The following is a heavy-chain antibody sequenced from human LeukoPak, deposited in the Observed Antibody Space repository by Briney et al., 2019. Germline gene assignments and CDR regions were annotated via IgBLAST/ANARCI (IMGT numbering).Heavy chain of an antibody. J-gene: IGHJ4*02. CDR3: ARGVGYCSGGKCYFDF. D-gene: IGHD2-15*01. CDR2: IYYSGDT. Sequence: SQTLSLTCTVSGGSISSGGYYWSWIRQHPGKGPEWIGYIYYSGDTYYNPSLKSRVTMSVDTSKSQFSLKLSSVTAADTAVYYCARGVGYCSGGKCYFDFWGQGTLVTVSS. CDR1: GGSISSGGYY. V-gene: IGHV4-31*03.